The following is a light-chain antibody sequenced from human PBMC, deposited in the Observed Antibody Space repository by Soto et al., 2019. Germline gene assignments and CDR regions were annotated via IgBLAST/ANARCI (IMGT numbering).Light chain of an antibody. CDR1: QSVSSN. V-gene: IGKV3-15*01. CDR3: QQYNNWPRT. Sequence: EVVMTQSPDTLSVSPGETATRSCMASQSVSSNLAWYQQTLGQAPRLLISGASTRATGIPARFSGSGFGTEFTLTITSLQSEDFAIYYCQQYNNWPRTFGQGTKVDIK. CDR2: GAS. J-gene: IGKJ1*01.